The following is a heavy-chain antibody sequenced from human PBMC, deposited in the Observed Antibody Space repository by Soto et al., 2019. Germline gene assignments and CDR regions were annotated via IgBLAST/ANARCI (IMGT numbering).Heavy chain of an antibody. V-gene: IGHV4-61*01. Sequence: PETLSLTCTVSGGSVSSGSYYWSWIRQPPGKGLEWIGYIYYSGSTNYNPSLKSRVTISVDTSKNQFSLKLSSVTAADTAVYYCARAYDYVWGSYPPNWFDPWGQGTLVTVSS. J-gene: IGHJ5*02. D-gene: IGHD3-16*02. CDR2: IYYSGST. CDR1: GGSVSSGSYY. CDR3: ARAYDYVWGSYPPNWFDP.